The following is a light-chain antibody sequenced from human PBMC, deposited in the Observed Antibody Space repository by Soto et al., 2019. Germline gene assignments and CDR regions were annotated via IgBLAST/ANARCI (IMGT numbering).Light chain of an antibody. Sequence: EIVLTQSPGTLSLSPGERATLSCRASQSVSSTCLTWYQQKPGQAPRRLIYGASIRATGITDRFSGSESGTDFTLTISTLEPEACAVDYCEYYGSSPPVTFGGGTKVEIK. CDR2: GAS. J-gene: IGKJ4*01. CDR1: QSVSSTC. V-gene: IGKV3-20*01. CDR3: EYYGSSPPVT.